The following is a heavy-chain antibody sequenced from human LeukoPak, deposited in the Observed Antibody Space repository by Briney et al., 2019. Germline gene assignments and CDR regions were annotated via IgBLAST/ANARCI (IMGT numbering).Heavy chain of an antibody. CDR1: GFTFSSYG. V-gene: IGHV3-30*18. CDR2: ISYDGTNK. J-gene: IGHJ4*02. CDR3: AKTFYYDNSGYFDS. D-gene: IGHD3-22*01. Sequence: GGSLRLSCAAFGFTFSSYGMHWVRQAPGKGLEWVAVISYDGTNKYYADSVKGRFTISKDNSKNTLYLQLNSLRAEDTAVYYCAKTFYYDNSGYFDSWGQGTLVTVSS.